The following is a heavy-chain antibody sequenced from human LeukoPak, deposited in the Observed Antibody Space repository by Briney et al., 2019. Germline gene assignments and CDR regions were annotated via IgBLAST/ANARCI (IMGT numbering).Heavy chain of an antibody. CDR2: IDPKSGGT. Sequence: GASVKVSFKASGYTFTGYYMHWVRQAPGQGLEWMGRIDPKSGGTNYAQKFQGRVTMTRDTSSSTAYMELSRLRSDDTAVYYCARELDYYDSSGYPEYFQHWGQGTLVTVSS. CDR1: GYTFTGYY. J-gene: IGHJ1*01. CDR3: ARELDYYDSSGYPEYFQH. V-gene: IGHV1-2*06. D-gene: IGHD3-22*01.